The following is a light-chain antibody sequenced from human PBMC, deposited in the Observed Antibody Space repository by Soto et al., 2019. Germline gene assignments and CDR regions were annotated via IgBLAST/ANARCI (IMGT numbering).Light chain of an antibody. J-gene: IGKJ4*01. CDR2: DAS. Sequence: EIVLTQSPGTLSLSPGERATLSCRASQSVSSSSLAWYQQKRGQAPRLLIHDASSRATGIPDRFSGSGSGTDFTLTISRLEPEDFAVYYCQQYDTWPLTFGGGTKVEIK. CDR3: QQYDTWPLT. CDR1: QSVSSSS. V-gene: IGKV3-20*01.